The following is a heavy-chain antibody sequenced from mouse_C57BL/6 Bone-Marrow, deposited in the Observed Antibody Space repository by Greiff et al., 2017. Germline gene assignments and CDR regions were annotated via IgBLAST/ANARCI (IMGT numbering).Heavy chain of an antibody. Sequence: VQLQQSGAELVRPGASVKLSCTASGFNIKDYYMHWVKQRPEQGLEWIGRIDPEDGDTEYAPKFQVKSTMTAATSSNPAYLQLSSLTSEDTAVYYCTTKDYYGRFDYWGQGTTLTGSS. D-gene: IGHD1-1*01. J-gene: IGHJ2*01. CDR1: GFNIKDYY. CDR2: IDPEDGDT. V-gene: IGHV14-1*01. CDR3: TTKDYYGRFDY.